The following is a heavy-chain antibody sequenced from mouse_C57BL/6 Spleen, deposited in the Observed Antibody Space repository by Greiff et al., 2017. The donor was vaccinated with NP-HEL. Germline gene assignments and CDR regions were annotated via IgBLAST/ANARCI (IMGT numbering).Heavy chain of an antibody. Sequence: EVKLVESGGGLVQPGGSLKLSCAASGFTFSDYGMAWVRQAPRKGPEWVAFISNLAYSIYYADTVTGRFTISRENAKNTLYLEMSSLRSEDTAMYYCARSNWDYYFDYWGQGTTLTVSS. J-gene: IGHJ2*01. CDR2: ISNLAYSI. D-gene: IGHD4-1*01. CDR1: GFTFSDYG. CDR3: ARSNWDYYFDY. V-gene: IGHV5-15*01.